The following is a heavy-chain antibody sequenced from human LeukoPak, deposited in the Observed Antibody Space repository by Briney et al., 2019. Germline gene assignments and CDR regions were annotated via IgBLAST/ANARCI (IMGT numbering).Heavy chain of an antibody. D-gene: IGHD3-22*01. CDR2: INPNSGGT. J-gene: IGHJ3*02. Sequence: ASVEVSCKASGYTFTGYYMHWVRQAPGQGLEWMGRINPNSGGTNYAQKFQGRVTMTRDTSISTAYMELSRLRSDDTAVYYCARERIGYYDSSGYAFDIWGQGTMVTVSS. CDR3: ARERIGYYDSSGYAFDI. V-gene: IGHV1-2*06. CDR1: GYTFTGYY.